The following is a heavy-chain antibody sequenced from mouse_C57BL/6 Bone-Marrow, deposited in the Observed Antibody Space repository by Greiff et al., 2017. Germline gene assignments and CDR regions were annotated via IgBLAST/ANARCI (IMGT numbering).Heavy chain of an antibody. Sequence: VQLQQSGPGLVAPSQSLSITCTVSGFSLTSYGVDWVRQPPGKGLEWLGVIWGGGSTNYNSALMSRLSISKDNSKSQVFLKMNSLQTDDTAMCYCAKRSYSNLYAMDYWGQGTSVTVSS. D-gene: IGHD2-5*01. V-gene: IGHV2-9*01. CDR3: AKRSYSNLYAMDY. J-gene: IGHJ4*01. CDR2: IWGGGST. CDR1: GFSLTSYG.